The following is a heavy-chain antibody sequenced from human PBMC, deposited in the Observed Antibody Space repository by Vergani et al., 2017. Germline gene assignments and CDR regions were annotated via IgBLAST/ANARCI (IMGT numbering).Heavy chain of an antibody. V-gene: IGHV4-38-2*01. D-gene: IGHD2-2*01. CDR1: GYSISSGYY. J-gene: IGHJ5*02. CDR2: IYHSGST. Sequence: QVQLQESGPGLVKPSETLSLTCAVSGYSISSGYYWGWIRQPPGKGLEWIGSIYHSGSTYYNPSRKSRVTISVDTSKNQFSLKLSSVTAADTAVYYCARHRIVVVPAAIGWFDPWGQGTLVTVSS. CDR3: ARHRIVVVPAAIGWFDP.